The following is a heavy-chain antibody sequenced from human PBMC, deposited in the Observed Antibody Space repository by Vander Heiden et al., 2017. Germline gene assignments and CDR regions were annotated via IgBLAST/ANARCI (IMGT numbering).Heavy chain of an antibody. Sequence: QVQLAQSGAEVKKPGSSVQVSCKAPGGTFSSYAISGGRPAPGQGLEWMGGIIPIFGTANYAQKFQGRVTIAADESTSTAYMELSSLRSEDTAVYYCAREGSSPGFDPWGQGTLVTVSS. V-gene: IGHV1-69*01. CDR1: GGTFSSYA. CDR3: AREGSSPGFDP. CDR2: IIPIFGTA. D-gene: IGHD6-13*01. J-gene: IGHJ5*02.